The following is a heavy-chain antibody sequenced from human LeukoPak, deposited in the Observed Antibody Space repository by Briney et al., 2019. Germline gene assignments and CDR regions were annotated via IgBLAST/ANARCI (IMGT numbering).Heavy chain of an antibody. J-gene: IGHJ4*02. D-gene: IGHD3-10*01. CDR2: ISYDGSNK. Sequence: GALRLSCAASGFTFSSYGMHWVRQAPGKGLERVAVISYDGSNKYYADSVKGRFTISRDNSKNTLYLQMNSLRAEDTAVYYCAKRAMVRGVIINRRNYFDYWGQGTLVTVSS. CDR3: AKRAMVRGVIINRRNYFDY. CDR1: GFTFSSYG. V-gene: IGHV3-30*18.